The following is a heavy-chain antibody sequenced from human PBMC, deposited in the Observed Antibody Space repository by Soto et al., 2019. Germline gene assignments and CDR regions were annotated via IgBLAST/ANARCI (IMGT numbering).Heavy chain of an antibody. CDR2: FYHGGST. Sequence: SETLSLTCAVSGYSIGSGFYWDWIRQAPGKGLEWIGSFYHGGSTHYNPSLKSRVTISVDTSKNQLSLRLNSVTAADTAVYYCARADSWFDPWGQGALV. CDR3: ARADSWFDP. D-gene: IGHD3-3*01. CDR1: GYSIGSGFY. V-gene: IGHV4-38-2*01. J-gene: IGHJ5*02.